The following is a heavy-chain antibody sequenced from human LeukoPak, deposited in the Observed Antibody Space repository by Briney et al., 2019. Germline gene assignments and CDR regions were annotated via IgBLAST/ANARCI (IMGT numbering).Heavy chain of an antibody. D-gene: IGHD6-6*01. J-gene: IGHJ4*02. Sequence: PGGSLRLSCAASGFTFSNYWMSWVRQAPGKGLEWVANIKRDGTEKYYVDSVKGRFTISRDNAKNSLYLQMSSLRAEDTAVYYCASPAKYSDTWYFDYWGRGTLVTVSS. CDR3: ASPAKYSDTWYFDY. CDR1: GFTFSNYW. V-gene: IGHV3-7*01. CDR2: IKRDGTEK.